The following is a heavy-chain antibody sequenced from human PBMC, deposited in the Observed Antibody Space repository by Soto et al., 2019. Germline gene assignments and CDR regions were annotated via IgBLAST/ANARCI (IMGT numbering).Heavy chain of an antibody. Sequence: GGSLRLSCAASGFTFSSYWMSWVRQAPGKGLEWVANVKQDGGETYYVDSVKGRFTISRDNAKNSLYLQMNSLRAEDTAIYYCARHRIGGVYGMDVWGQGTTVTVSS. CDR1: GFTFSSYW. J-gene: IGHJ6*02. D-gene: IGHD3-16*01. V-gene: IGHV3-7*05. CDR2: VKQDGGET. CDR3: ARHRIGGVYGMDV.